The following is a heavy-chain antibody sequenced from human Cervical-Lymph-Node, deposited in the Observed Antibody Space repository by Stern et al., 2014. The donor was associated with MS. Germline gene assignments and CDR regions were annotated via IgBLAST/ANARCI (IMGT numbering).Heavy chain of an antibody. D-gene: IGHD1-26*01. CDR1: GGTFSNSG. CDR2: IIPLFGTT. CDR3: ARDLGVGPTAY. V-gene: IGHV1-69*06. Sequence: QVQLVQSGAEVRKPGASVKVSCKASGGTFSNSGISWVRQAPGQGLEWMGGIIPLFGTTNYAQKFQGRVAITAYKSTGTAFLELRSLTSDDTAVYYCARDLGVGPTAYWGQGTLVTVSS. J-gene: IGHJ4*02.